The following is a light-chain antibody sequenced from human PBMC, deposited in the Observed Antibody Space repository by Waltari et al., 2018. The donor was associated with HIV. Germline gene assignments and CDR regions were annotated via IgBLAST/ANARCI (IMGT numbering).Light chain of an antibody. CDR1: SSDIGSFDY. Sequence: SALTQPASVSGSPGQSITISCLGASSDIGSFDYVSWYHQHPDTAPKLILYDVTYRPSGVSGRFSGSRSGSMASLTISGLQPEDEADYFCCSYSDSGTILFGGGTRVTVL. CDR3: CSYSDSGTIL. J-gene: IGLJ2*01. V-gene: IGLV2-14*03. CDR2: DVT.